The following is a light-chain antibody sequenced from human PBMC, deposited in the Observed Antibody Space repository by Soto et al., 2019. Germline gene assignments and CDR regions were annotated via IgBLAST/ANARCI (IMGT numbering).Light chain of an antibody. CDR2: DAS. CDR1: QSVSSSY. CDR3: QQYGSSPT. J-gene: IGKJ5*01. V-gene: IGKV3D-20*01. Sequence: EIVLTQSPATLSLSPGERATLSCGASQSVSSSYLAWYQQKPGLAPRPLIYDASSRATGIPDRFSGSESGTDFTLTISRLEPEDFAVYYCQQYGSSPTFGRGTRLEIK.